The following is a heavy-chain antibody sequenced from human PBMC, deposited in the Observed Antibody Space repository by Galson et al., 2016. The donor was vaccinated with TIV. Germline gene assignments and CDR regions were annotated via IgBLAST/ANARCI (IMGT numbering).Heavy chain of an antibody. V-gene: IGHV1-69*01. Sequence: GTFSSFALNWVRQAPGQGLEWIGEIIPGFGTVRYAQKFQARVTITADESATTSVMELSSLTSDDTAVYYCARTSYTPMGYWGQGTLVTVAS. J-gene: IGHJ4*01. CDR2: IIPGFGTV. CDR3: ARTSYTPMGY. D-gene: IGHD5-18*01. CDR1: GTFSSFA.